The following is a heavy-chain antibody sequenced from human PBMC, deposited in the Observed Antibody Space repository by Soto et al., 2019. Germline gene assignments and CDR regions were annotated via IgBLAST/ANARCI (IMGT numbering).Heavy chain of an antibody. CDR3: ERTKEYSSSLDY. Sequence: PSETLSLTCTVSGGSISSGGYYWSWIRQHPGKGLEWIGCVYYSGRTYYNPSLKSRITISVDTSKKHFSLKLSSVTAADTAVYYCERTKEYSSSLDYWGQGILVTVSS. V-gene: IGHV4-31*03. D-gene: IGHD6-6*01. J-gene: IGHJ4*02. CDR2: VYYSGRT. CDR1: GGSISSGGYY.